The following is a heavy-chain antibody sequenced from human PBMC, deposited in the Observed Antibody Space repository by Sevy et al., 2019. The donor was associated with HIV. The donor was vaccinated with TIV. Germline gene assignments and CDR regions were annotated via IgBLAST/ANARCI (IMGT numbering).Heavy chain of an antibody. Sequence: GGSLRLSCTASGFTFGDYCMSWVRQAPGKGLEWVAFLKSAGYGGTVDHAASVRGRFVISRDDSKTIAYLQMNDLITEDTGVYYCTRWKAARTIFDDWGQGALVTVSS. CDR2: LKSAGYGGTV. CDR3: TRWKAARTIFDD. J-gene: IGHJ4*02. V-gene: IGHV3-49*04. D-gene: IGHD6-13*01. CDR1: GFTFGDYC.